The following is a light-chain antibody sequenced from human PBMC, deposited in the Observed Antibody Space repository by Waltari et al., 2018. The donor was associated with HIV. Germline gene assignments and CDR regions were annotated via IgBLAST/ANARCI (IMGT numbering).Light chain of an antibody. V-gene: IGLV3-1*01. CDR2: QDD. CDR1: ELGDKY. CDR3: QAWGSTTSGV. J-gene: IGLJ2*01. Sequence: SYEVTQPPSVAVSPGQTASITCSGYELGDKYTCWYQQEPGQSPLLVIYQDDKRPSGIPARFSASSSGHTATLTISGTLPMDEADYYCQAWGSTTSGVFGRGTKLTVL.